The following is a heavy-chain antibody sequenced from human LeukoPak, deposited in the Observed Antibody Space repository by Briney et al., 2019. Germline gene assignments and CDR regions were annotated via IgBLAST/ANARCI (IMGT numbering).Heavy chain of an antibody. CDR1: GFTFDDYA. CDR3: ARGNRYSSDY. V-gene: IGHV3-9*01. J-gene: IGHJ4*02. D-gene: IGHD6-13*01. CDR2: ISWNSGRI. Sequence: GGSLRLSCAASGFTFDDYAMHWVRHAPGKGLEWVSGISWNSGRIGYADSVKGRFTISRDNAKNSLYLQMNSLRAEDTAVYYCARGNRYSSDYWGQGTLVTVSS.